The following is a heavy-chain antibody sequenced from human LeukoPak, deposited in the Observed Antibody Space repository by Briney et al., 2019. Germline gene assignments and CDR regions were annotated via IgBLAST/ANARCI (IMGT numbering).Heavy chain of an antibody. J-gene: IGHJ4*02. V-gene: IGHV3-33*01. Sequence: GGSLRLSCAASGFTFSSYGMHWDRQAPGKGLEWVAVIWYDGSDKYYADSVKGRFTISRDNSKNTLYLQMNSLRTEDTAVYYCATDQGIYWGQGILVTVSS. CDR1: GFTFSSYG. CDR3: ATDQGIY. CDR2: IWYDGSDK.